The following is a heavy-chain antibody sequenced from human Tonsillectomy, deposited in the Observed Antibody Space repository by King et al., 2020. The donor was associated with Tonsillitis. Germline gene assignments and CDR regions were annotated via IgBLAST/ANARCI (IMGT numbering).Heavy chain of an antibody. V-gene: IGHV3-21*01. Sequence: QLVQSGGGLVKPGGSLRLSCAASGFTFSSYSMNWVRQAPGKGLEWVSSISSSSSYIYYADSVKGRFTISRDNAKNSLYLQMNSLRAEDTAVYYCARDCQVRVDYDAFDIWGQGTMVTVSS. CDR1: GFTFSSYS. CDR3: ARDCQVRVDYDAFDI. D-gene: IGHD5-12*01. CDR2: ISSSSSYI. J-gene: IGHJ3*02.